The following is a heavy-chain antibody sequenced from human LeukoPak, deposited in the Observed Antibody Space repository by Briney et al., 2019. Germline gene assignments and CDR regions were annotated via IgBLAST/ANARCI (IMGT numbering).Heavy chain of an antibody. V-gene: IGHV1-69*13. Sequence: SVKVSCKASGGTFSSYAISWVRQAPGQGLEWMGGIIPIFGTANYAQKFQGRVTITADESTSTAYMELSSLRSEDTAVYHCARGAYSSSWYVPYRYLDYYYGMDVWGQGTTVTVSS. CDR2: IIPIFGTA. CDR1: GGTFSSYA. J-gene: IGHJ6*02. CDR3: ARGAYSSSWYVPYRYLDYYYGMDV. D-gene: IGHD6-13*01.